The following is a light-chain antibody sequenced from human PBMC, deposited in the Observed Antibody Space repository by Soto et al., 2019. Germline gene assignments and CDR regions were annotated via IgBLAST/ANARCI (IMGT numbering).Light chain of an antibody. Sequence: EIVLTQSPDTLSLSPGEGATLSCRASESISSSHLAWFQHKPGQAPRLLIYGASNRATGIPLRFSGSGSGTHFTPIIRSLEPGDFAVYFCHQYGVSTLVTFGQGTRLDIK. V-gene: IGKV3-20*01. CDR3: HQYGVSTLVT. J-gene: IGKJ5*01. CDR2: GAS. CDR1: ESISSSH.